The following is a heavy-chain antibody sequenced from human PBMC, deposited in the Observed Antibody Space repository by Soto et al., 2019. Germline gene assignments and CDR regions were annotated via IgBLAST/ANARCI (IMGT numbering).Heavy chain of an antibody. J-gene: IGHJ4*02. D-gene: IGHD1-26*01. CDR3: ARNPYSGSYYRAPEEDY. V-gene: IGHV1-18*01. CDR2: ISAYNGNT. CDR1: GYTFTSYG. Sequence: ASVKVSCKASGYTFTSYGISWVRQAPGQGLEWMGWISAYNGNTNYAQKLQGRVTMTTDTSTSTAYMELRSLRSDDTAVYYCARNPYSGSYYRAPEEDYWGQGTLVTVSP.